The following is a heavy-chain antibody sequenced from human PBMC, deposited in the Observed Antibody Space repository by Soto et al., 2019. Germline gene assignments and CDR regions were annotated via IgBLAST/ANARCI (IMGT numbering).Heavy chain of an antibody. J-gene: IGHJ4*02. CDR3: ARVWDSTEGHYYFDY. Sequence: PSETLSLTCTVSGGSISSGDYYWSWIRQPPGKGLEWIGYIYYSGSTYYNPSLKSRVTISVDTSKNQFSLKLSSVTAADTAVYYCARVWDSTEGHYYFDYWGQGTLVTVSS. D-gene: IGHD2-2*01. CDR2: IYYSGST. V-gene: IGHV4-30-4*01. CDR1: GGSISSGDYY.